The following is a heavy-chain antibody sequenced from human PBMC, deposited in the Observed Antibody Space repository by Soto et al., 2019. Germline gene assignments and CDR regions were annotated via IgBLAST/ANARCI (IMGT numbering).Heavy chain of an antibody. J-gene: IGHJ6*03. CDR1: GFTFSSYG. CDR2: ISYDVSNK. V-gene: IGHV3-30*18. Sequence: QVQLVESGGGVVQPGRSLRLSCAASGFTFSSYGMHWVRQAPGKGLEWVAVISYDVSNKYYADSVKGRFTISRDNSKNTLYLQMNSLRAEDTAVYYCAKSGVAGTPPYYYYYYMDVWGKGTTVTVSS. CDR3: AKSGVAGTPPYYYYYYMDV. D-gene: IGHD6-19*01.